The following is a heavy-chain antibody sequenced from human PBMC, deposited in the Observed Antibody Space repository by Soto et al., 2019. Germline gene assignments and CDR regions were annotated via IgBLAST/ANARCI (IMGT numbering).Heavy chain of an antibody. CDR3: ARAVGATTSPPFDY. J-gene: IGHJ4*02. Sequence: GGSLRLSCAASGFTFSSYAMHWVRQAPGKGLEWVAVISYDGSNKYYADSVKGRFTISRDNSKNTLYLQMNSLRAEDTAVYYCARAVGATTSPPFDYWGQGTLVTVSS. V-gene: IGHV3-30-3*01. D-gene: IGHD1-26*01. CDR2: ISYDGSNK. CDR1: GFTFSSYA.